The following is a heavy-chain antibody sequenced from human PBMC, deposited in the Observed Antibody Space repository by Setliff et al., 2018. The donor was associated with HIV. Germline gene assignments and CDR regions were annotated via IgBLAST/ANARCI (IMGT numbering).Heavy chain of an antibody. Sequence: SETLSLTCAVHGGSFSDYYWSWIRQPPGKGLEWIGKINHSGGTNYNPSLKSRVTISVDTSKNQFSLKLSSVTAADTAVYYCARTGSGSYDYWGQGTLVTVSS. J-gene: IGHJ4*02. D-gene: IGHD1-26*01. V-gene: IGHV4-34*01. CDR2: INHSGGT. CDR1: GGSFSDYY. CDR3: ARTGSGSYDY.